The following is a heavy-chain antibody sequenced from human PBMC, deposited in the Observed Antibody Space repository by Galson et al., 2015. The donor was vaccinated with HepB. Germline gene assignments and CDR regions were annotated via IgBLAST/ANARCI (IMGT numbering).Heavy chain of an antibody. D-gene: IGHD3-9*01. Sequence: SVKVSCKASGYTFTSYGISWVRQAPGQGLEWMGWISAYNGNTNYAQKLQGRVTMTTDTSTSTAYMELRSLRSDDTAVYYCARDQYDILTGYYYTTGTNYYYYGMDVWGQGTTVTVSS. CDR1: GYTFTSYG. CDR2: ISAYNGNT. J-gene: IGHJ6*02. CDR3: ARDQYDILTGYYYTTGTNYYYYGMDV. V-gene: IGHV1-18*01.